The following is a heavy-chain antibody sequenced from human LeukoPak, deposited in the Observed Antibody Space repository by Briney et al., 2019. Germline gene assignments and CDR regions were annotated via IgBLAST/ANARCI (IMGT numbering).Heavy chain of an antibody. J-gene: IGHJ4*02. D-gene: IGHD5-18*01. V-gene: IGHV1-2*02. Sequence: GASVKVSCKASGYTFTGYYLHWVRQAPGQGLEWMGLINPNSGGTNYAQKFQGRVTMTSDTSISTAYMELSRLRSDDTAVYYCARVKDVVVYGYHFWGQRTLVTVSS. CDR2: INPNSGGT. CDR1: GYTFTGYY. CDR3: ARVKDVVVYGYHF.